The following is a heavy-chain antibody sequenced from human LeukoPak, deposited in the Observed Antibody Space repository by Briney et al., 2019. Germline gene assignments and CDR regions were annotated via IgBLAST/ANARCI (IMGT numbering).Heavy chain of an antibody. J-gene: IGHJ6*03. V-gene: IGHV5-51*01. CDR3: ARHPLYGSGTYATLDYYYYMDV. CDR2: IYPGDSDT. Sequence: GETLKISCKGSGYSLTSYWIGWVRQMPGKGLEWMGIIYPGDSDTRYSPSFQGQVTISADKSISTAHLQWSSLKASDTAMYYCARHPLYGSGTYATLDYYYYMDVWGKGTTVTVSS. CDR1: GYSLTSYW. D-gene: IGHD3-10*01.